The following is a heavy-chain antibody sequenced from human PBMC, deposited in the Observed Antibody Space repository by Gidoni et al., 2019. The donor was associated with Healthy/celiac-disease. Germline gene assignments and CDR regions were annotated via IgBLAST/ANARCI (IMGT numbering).Heavy chain of an antibody. V-gene: IGHV4-59*01. CDR2: IYYSGST. J-gene: IGHJ2*01. CDR1: GGSISSYY. Sequence: QVQLQESGPGLVKPSETLSLPCTVSGGSISSYYWSWIRQPPGKGLEWIGYIYYSGSTNYNPSLKSRVTISVDTSKNQFSLKLSSVTAADTAVYYCARVGAVAPWYFDLWGRGTLVTVSS. CDR3: ARVGAVAPWYFDL. D-gene: IGHD6-19*01.